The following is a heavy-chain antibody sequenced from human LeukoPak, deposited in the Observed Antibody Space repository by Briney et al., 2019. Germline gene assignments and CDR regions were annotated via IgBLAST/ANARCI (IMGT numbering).Heavy chain of an antibody. CDR3: ARGESTSYDPLGGIFDY. J-gene: IGHJ4*02. CDR2: TSSSSSTI. D-gene: IGHD2-2*01. Sequence: GGSLRLSCAASGFTFSSYEMNWVRQAPGKGLEWVSYTSSSSSTIFYADSVKGRFTISRGNAKNSLFLQMNSLRAEDTAVYYCARGESTSYDPLGGIFDYWGQGVLVTVSS. CDR1: GFTFSSYE. V-gene: IGHV3-48*03.